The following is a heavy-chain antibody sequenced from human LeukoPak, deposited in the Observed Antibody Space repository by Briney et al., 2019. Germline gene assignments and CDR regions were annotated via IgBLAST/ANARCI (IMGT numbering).Heavy chain of an antibody. J-gene: IGHJ2*01. CDR3: ARGIGSSAGPL. CDR1: GASISSNNW. CDR2: IYHSGST. V-gene: IGHV4-4*02. Sequence: SETLSLTCAVSGASISSNNWWNWVRQPPGKGLEWIGEIYHSGSTNYNPSLKSRVTISVDKSTNQFSLKLNSVTAADTAVYYCARGIGSSAGPLWGRGTLVTVSS. D-gene: IGHD1-26*01.